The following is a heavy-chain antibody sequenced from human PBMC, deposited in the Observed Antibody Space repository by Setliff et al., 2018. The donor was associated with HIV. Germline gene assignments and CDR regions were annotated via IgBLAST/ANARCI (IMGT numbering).Heavy chain of an antibody. CDR2: IVVGSYNT. CDR1: GFTFTNSA. D-gene: IGHD4-4*01. J-gene: IGHJ2*01. Sequence: VKVSCKASGFTFTNSAMQWVRQARGQRLEWIGWIVVGSYNTNYAQKFQERVTITRDRSTSAAYMELSSLRSEDTAVYYCAAADYSNPHWYFDLWGRGTLVTVSS. CDR3: AAADYSNPHWYFDL. V-gene: IGHV1-58*02.